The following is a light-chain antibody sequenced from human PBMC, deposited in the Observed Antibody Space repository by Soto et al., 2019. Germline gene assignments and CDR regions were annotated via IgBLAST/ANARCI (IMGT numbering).Light chain of an antibody. CDR3: QSYDSSLSGSSV. V-gene: IGLV1-40*01. Sequence: QAVVMQPPSVSGAPGERVTISCTGSSSDIGAGYRVRWYQQVPGTAPKLLIYDNTNRPSGVSVRFSGSKSGTSASLAISGLQAEDEADYYCQSYDSSLSGSSVFGTGTKVTVL. J-gene: IGLJ1*01. CDR2: DNT. CDR1: SSDIGAGYR.